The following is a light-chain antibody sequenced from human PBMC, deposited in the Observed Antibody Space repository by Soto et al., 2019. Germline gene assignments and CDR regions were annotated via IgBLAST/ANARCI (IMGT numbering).Light chain of an antibody. V-gene: IGLV2-18*02. J-gene: IGLJ2*01. CDR2: EVK. CDR1: SSDIGAYNR. CDR3: TSYTISNTVF. Sequence: QSALTQPPSVSGSPGQSVTISCAGTSSDIGAYNRVSWYHQPPGTVPKLMIYEVKTRPSGVPDRFSGSKSGNMASLTISGLQAEDEGDDYCTSYTISNTVFFGGGTKVT.